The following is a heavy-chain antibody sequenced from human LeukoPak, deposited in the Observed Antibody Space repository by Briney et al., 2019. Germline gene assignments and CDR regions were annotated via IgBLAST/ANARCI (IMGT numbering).Heavy chain of an antibody. V-gene: IGHV3-23*01. CDR3: AKDLVVVVAATPGGYYFDY. Sequence: SGGSLRLSCAASGFTFSSHAMSWVRQAPGKGLEWVSAISGSGGSTYYADSVKGRFTISRDNSKNTLYLQMNSLRAEDTAVYYCAKDLVVVVAATPGGYYFDYWGQGTLVTVSS. D-gene: IGHD2-15*01. J-gene: IGHJ4*02. CDR2: ISGSGGST. CDR1: GFTFSSHA.